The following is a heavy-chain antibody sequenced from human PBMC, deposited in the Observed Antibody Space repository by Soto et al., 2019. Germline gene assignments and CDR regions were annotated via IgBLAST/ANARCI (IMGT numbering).Heavy chain of an antibody. CDR3: ASSQTTVTSYDY. Sequence: PSETLSLTCAVSGGSISSGGYSWSWIQQPPGKGLEWIGYIYHSGSTYYNPSLKSRVTISVDRSKNQFSLKLSSVTAADTAVYYCASSQTTVTSYDYWGQGTLVTVSS. CDR1: GGSISSGGYS. CDR2: IYHSGST. D-gene: IGHD4-17*01. V-gene: IGHV4-30-2*01. J-gene: IGHJ4*02.